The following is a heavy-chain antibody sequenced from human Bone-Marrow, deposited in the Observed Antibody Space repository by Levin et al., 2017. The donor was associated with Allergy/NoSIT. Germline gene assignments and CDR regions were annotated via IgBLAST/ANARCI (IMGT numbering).Heavy chain of an antibody. Sequence: GGSLRLSCAASGFTFSSYAMHWVRQAPGKGLEWVAVISYDGSNKYYADSVKGRFTISRDNSKNTLYLQMNSLRAEDTAVYYCARDSRGYGQLVPILWGQGTLVTVSS. V-gene: IGHV3-30*04. D-gene: IGHD6-6*01. CDR2: ISYDGSNK. J-gene: IGHJ4*02. CDR3: ARDSRGYGQLVPIL. CDR1: GFTFSSYA.